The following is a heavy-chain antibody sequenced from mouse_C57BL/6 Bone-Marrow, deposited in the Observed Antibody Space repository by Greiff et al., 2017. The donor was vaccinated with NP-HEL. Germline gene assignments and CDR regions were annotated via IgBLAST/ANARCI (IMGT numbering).Heavy chain of an antibody. V-gene: IGHV5-4*01. D-gene: IGHD1-1*01. CDR3: AGDYYGSSYGFAY. CDR1: GFTFSSYA. CDR2: ISDGGSYT. J-gene: IGHJ3*01. Sequence: EVQGVESGGGLVKPGGSLKLSCAASGFTFSSYAMSWVRQTPEKRLEWVATISDGGSYTYYPDNVKGRFTISRDNAKKNLYLQMSHLKSEDTAMYYCAGDYYGSSYGFAYWGQGTLVTVSA.